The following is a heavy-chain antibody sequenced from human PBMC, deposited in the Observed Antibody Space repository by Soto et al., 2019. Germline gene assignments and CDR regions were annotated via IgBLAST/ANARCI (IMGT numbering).Heavy chain of an antibody. V-gene: IGHV3-21*01. Sequence: GGSLRLSCAASGFTFSSYSMNWVRQAPGKGLEWVSSISSSTSYKYYADSVKGRFTISRDNAKNSLYLQMNSLSAEETAGYYCASSRGARVHDAFDIWGQGTMVTVSS. D-gene: IGHD1-1*01. CDR3: ASSRGARVHDAFDI. CDR2: ISSSTSYK. CDR1: GFTFSSYS. J-gene: IGHJ3*02.